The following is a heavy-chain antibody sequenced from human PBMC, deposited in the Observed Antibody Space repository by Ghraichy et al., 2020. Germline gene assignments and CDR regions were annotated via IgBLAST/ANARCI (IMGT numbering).Heavy chain of an antibody. J-gene: IGHJ3*02. CDR1: GFTFSSYA. CDR2: ISSNGGST. CDR3: ARSTGRAFDI. V-gene: IGHV3-64*01. Sequence: GSLRLSCAASGFTFSSYAMHWVRQAPGKGLEYVSAISSNGGSTYYANSVKGRFTISRDNSKNTLYLQMGSLRAEDMAVYYCARSTGRAFDIWGQGTMDTVSS.